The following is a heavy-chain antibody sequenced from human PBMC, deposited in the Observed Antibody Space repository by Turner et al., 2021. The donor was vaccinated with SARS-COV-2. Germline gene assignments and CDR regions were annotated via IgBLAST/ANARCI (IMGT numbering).Heavy chain of an antibody. D-gene: IGHD6-19*01. CDR1: GFPVSSYG. V-gene: IGHV3-33*01. J-gene: IGHJ4*02. Sequence: QVQLVESGGVVVQPGRSLRLSCAWSGFPVSSYGMHWVRQAPGKGLGWVAFIWYDGSNRYYADSVKGRFTISRDNSKNTLSLQMNSLRAEDTAVYYCARPIPSYSSGWYGCYFDYWGQGTLVTVSS. CDR2: IWYDGSNR. CDR3: ARPIPSYSSGWYGCYFDY.